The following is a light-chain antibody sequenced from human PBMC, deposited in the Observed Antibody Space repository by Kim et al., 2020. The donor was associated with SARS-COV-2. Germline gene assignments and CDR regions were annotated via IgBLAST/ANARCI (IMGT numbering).Light chain of an antibody. V-gene: IGLV3-1*01. CDR2: QDT. CDR1: ELGYKY. J-gene: IGLJ2*01. Sequence: SVSPGHTSTFTCSGDELGYKYVCWYQQKPGQSPKLIIYQDTKRPSGIPERFSGSNSGNTATLTISGTQAMDEADYYCQAWATSTVVFGGGTQLTVL. CDR3: QAWATSTVV.